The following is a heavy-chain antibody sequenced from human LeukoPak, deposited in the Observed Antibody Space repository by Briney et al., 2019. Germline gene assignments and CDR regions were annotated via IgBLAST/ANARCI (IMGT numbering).Heavy chain of an antibody. CDR1: GFTFSSYA. Sequence: GGSLRLSCAASGFTFSSYAMSWVRQAPGKGLEWVSAISGSGGSTYYADSVKGRFTISRDNSKNTLYLQMNSLRAEDTAVYYCARFGSLVYSYGLDYWGQGTLVTVSS. CDR3: ARFGSLVYSYGLDY. CDR2: ISGSGGST. V-gene: IGHV3-23*01. J-gene: IGHJ4*02. D-gene: IGHD5-18*01.